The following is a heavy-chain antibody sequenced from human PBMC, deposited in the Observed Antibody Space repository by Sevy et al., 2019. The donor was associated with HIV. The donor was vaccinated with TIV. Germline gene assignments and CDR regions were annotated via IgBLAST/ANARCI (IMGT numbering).Heavy chain of an antibody. J-gene: IGHJ6*02. D-gene: IGHD2-15*01. CDR1: GFTFSSYS. V-gene: IGHV3-21*01. CDR3: ATPTDGYCSGGSCYSYPYYYYYGMDV. Sequence: GGSLRLSCAASGFTFSSYSMNWVRQAPGKGLEWVSSISSSSYIYYADSVKGRFTISRDNAKNSLYLQMNSLRAEDTAVYYCATPTDGYCSGGSCYSYPYYYYYGMDVWGQGTTVTVSS. CDR2: ISSSSYI.